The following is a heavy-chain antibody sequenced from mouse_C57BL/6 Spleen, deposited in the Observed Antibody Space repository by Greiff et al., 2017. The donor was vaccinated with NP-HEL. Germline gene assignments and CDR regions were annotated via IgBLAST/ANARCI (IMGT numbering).Heavy chain of an antibody. Sequence: VQLQQPGAELVMPGASVKLSCKASGYTFTSYWMHWVKQRPGQGLEWIGEIDPSDSYTNYNQKFKGKSTLTVDKSSSTAYMQLSSLTSEDSAVYYCARWDGYWYYAMDYWGQGTSVTVSS. CDR3: ARWDGYWYYAMDY. J-gene: IGHJ4*01. CDR1: GYTFTSYW. D-gene: IGHD2-3*01. CDR2: IDPSDSYT. V-gene: IGHV1-69*01.